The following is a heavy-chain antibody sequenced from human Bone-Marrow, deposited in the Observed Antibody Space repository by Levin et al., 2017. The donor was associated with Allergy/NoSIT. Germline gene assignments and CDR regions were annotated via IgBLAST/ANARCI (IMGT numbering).Heavy chain of an antibody. CDR1: GFTFSSYW. Sequence: AGGSLRLSCAASGFTFSSYWMSWVRQAPGKGLEWVANIKQDGSEKYYVDSVKGRFTISRDNAKNSLYLQMNSLRAEDTAVYYCARETTPPFWRGSAYFDYWGQGTLVTVSS. J-gene: IGHJ4*02. CDR2: IKQDGSEK. V-gene: IGHV3-7*03. CDR3: ARETTPPFWRGSAYFDY. D-gene: IGHD3-3*01.